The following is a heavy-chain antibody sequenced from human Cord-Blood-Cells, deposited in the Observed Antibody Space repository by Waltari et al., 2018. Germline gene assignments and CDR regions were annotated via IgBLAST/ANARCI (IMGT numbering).Heavy chain of an antibody. V-gene: IGHV3-21*01. J-gene: IGHJ6*02. Sequence: EVQLVESGGGLVKPGGSLRLSCAASGFTFSSYSMNWVGTGPGKGLAWVSAISSSSSYIYYADSVKGRFTISRDNAKNSLYLQMNSLRAEDTAVYYCARDSSSSWYYYYYYGMDVWGQGTTVTVSS. CDR3: ARDSSSSWYYYYYYGMDV. CDR2: ISSSSSYI. CDR1: GFTFSSYS. D-gene: IGHD6-13*01.